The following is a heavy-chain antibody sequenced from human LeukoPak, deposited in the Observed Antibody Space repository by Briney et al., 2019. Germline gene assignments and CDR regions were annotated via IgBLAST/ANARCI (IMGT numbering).Heavy chain of an antibody. J-gene: IGHJ4*02. V-gene: IGHV1-2*02. CDR1: GYTFTGYY. Sequence: ASVKVSFKASGYTFTGYYMHWVRQAPGQGLEWMGWINPNSGGTNYAQKFQGRVTMTRATSISTAYMELSRLRSDDTAVYYCAREIRAAAGSFDYWGQGTLVTVSS. CDR2: INPNSGGT. D-gene: IGHD6-13*01. CDR3: AREIRAAAGSFDY.